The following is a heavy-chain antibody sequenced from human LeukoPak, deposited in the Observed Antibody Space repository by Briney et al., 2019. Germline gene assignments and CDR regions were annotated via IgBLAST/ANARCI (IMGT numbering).Heavy chain of an antibody. Sequence: PGGSLRLSCAASGFTFSSYAMHWVRQAPGKGLEWVAVISYDGSNKYYADSVKGRFTISRDNSKNTLYLQMNSLRAEDTAVYYCARDHINSSGWSPFHSWYYYYYYGMDVWGQGTTVTVSS. D-gene: IGHD6-19*01. J-gene: IGHJ6*02. CDR2: ISYDGSNK. V-gene: IGHV3-30-3*01. CDR1: GFTFSSYA. CDR3: ARDHINSSGWSPFHSWYYYYYYGMDV.